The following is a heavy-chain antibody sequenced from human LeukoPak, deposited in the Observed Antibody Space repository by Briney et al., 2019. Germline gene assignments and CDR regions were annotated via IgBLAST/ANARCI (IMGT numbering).Heavy chain of an antibody. V-gene: IGHV4-34*01. CDR1: GGSFTAFY. J-gene: IGHJ4*02. CDR3: ARGAYCSSINCYGFDY. CDR2: VHHSGTT. D-gene: IGHD2-2*01. Sequence: SETLSLTCTVYGGSFTAFYWSWIRQPPGKGLEWIGEVHHSGTTNYNPSLKSRVTLSIDTSKNQISLKLASVTAADTAVYYCARGAYCSSINCYGFDYWGQGTQVTASS.